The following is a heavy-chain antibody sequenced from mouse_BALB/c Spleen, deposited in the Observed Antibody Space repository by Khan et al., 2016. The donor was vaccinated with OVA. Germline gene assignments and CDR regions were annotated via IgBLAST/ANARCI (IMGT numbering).Heavy chain of an antibody. CDR1: GYTFINYW. D-gene: IGHD1-1*01. Sequence: QVQLKQSGADLAKPGASVKLSCKASGYTFINYWILWVKQRPGQGLEWIGYINPSTGSTEYNQTFKDKATLTADKSSSTAYMQLSSLTSEDSAVYYCARRGLRWDFDYWGQGTTLTVSS. CDR2: INPSTGST. CDR3: ARRGLRWDFDY. V-gene: IGHV1-7*01. J-gene: IGHJ2*01.